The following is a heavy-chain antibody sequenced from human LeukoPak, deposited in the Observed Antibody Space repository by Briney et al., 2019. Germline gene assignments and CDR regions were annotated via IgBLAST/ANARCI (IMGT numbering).Heavy chain of an antibody. J-gene: IGHJ4*02. CDR1: GFTFSSYS. V-gene: IGHV3-64D*06. D-gene: IGHD1-20*01. Sequence: HPGGSLRLSCSASGFTFSSYSMHWVRQAPGRGLQYVSAISSNGGSTCYADSVKGRFTISRDNSKNTLYLQMSSLRAEDTAVYYCVKESIAGEPAGDSGYWGQGTLVTVSS. CDR3: VKESIAGEPAGDSGY. CDR2: ISSNGGST.